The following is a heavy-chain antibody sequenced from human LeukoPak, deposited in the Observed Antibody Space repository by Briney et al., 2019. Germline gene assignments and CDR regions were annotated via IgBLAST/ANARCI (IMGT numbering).Heavy chain of an antibody. V-gene: IGHV4-4*02. CDR3: MRCGSYCLDY. Sequence: PSGTLSLTCGVSGGSISNGNWWSWVRQPPGKGLEWIGEIYRTGSANYNPSLKSRVTISVDKSKNQFSLSLNSVTAADTAVYYCMRCGSYCLDYWGQGTLVTVSS. CDR2: IYRTGSA. CDR1: GGSISNGNW. J-gene: IGHJ4*02. D-gene: IGHD1-26*01.